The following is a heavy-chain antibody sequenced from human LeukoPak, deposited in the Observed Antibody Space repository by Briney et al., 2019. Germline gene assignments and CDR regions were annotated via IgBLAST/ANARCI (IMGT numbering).Heavy chain of an antibody. Sequence: ASVKVSCKASGGTFSSYAISWVRQAPGQGLEWMGWINPNSGGTNYAQKFQGRVTMARDTSISTAYMELSRLRSDDTAVYYCARADYGDYGFFDYWGQGTLVTVSS. CDR1: GGTFSSYA. J-gene: IGHJ4*02. V-gene: IGHV1-2*02. D-gene: IGHD4-17*01. CDR3: ARADYGDYGFFDY. CDR2: INPNSGGT.